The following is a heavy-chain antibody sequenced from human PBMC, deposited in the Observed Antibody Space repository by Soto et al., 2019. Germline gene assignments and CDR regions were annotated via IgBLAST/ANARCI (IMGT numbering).Heavy chain of an antibody. CDR2: ISYDGSNK. V-gene: IGHV3-30*03. J-gene: IGHJ4*02. Sequence: QVQLVESGGGVVQPGRSLRLSCAASGFPFTTYGMHWVREGPGKGLEWVAVISYDGSNKYYAGSVKGRFTISRDNSKNTLYLQMNSLRPEDTALYYCVGGQYYFDYRGQGTLVTVSS. CDR1: GFPFTTYG. D-gene: IGHD3-10*01. CDR3: VGGQYYFDY.